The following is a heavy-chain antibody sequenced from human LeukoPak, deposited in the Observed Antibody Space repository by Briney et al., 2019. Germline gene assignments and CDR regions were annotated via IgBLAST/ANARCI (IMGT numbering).Heavy chain of an antibody. J-gene: IGHJ6*02. D-gene: IGHD2-2*01. CDR1: GFTFISYA. Sequence: GGSLRLSCAASGFTFISYAMSWVRQAPGKGLEWVSAISGSGGSTYYADSVKGRFTISRDNSKNTLYLQMNSLRAEDTAVYYCAKDGIKYQLLSSGGGMDVWGQGTTVTVSS. CDR2: ISGSGGST. CDR3: AKDGIKYQLLSSGGGMDV. V-gene: IGHV3-23*01.